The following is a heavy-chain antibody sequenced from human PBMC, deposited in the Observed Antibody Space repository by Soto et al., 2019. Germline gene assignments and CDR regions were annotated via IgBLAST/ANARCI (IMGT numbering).Heavy chain of an antibody. CDR3: ARVVHLDSSVFGL. CDR2: ISSSSSYI. V-gene: IGHV3-21*01. CDR1: GFTFSSYN. Sequence: PGGSLRLSCAASGFTFSSYNMNWVRQAPGKGLEWVSSISSSSSYIYYADSVKGRFTISRDNAKNSLYLQMNSLRAEDTAVYYCARVVHLDSSVFGLWGQVTMFTVSS. D-gene: IGHD3-22*01. J-gene: IGHJ3*01.